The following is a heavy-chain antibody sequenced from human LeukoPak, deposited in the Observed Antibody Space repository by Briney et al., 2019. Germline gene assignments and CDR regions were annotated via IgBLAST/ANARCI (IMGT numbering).Heavy chain of an antibody. CDR3: ARGHGGNSRWFGP. J-gene: IGHJ5*02. D-gene: IGHD4-23*01. CDR2: IYYSGST. Sequence: SETLSLTCTVSGGSISSGGYYWSWIRQHPGKGLEWIGYIYYSGSTYYNPSLKSRVTISVDTSKNQFSLKLSSVTAADTAVYYCARGHGGNSRWFGPWGQGTLVTVSS. V-gene: IGHV4-31*03. CDR1: GGSISSGGYY.